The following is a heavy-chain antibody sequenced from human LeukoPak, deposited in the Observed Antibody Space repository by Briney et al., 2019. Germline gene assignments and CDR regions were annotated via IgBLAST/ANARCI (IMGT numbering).Heavy chain of an antibody. Sequence: PGGSLRLSCAASGFTFSNYAMSWVRQAPGKGLEWISAINPSDGNTFYAENVQGRVTITRDTSKSTVYLQLNRLRADDTAVYYCATASSVPYGINEWGQGTLVTVSS. J-gene: IGHJ4*02. D-gene: IGHD4-17*01. V-gene: IGHV3-23*01. CDR1: GFTFSNYA. CDR2: INPSDGNT. CDR3: ATASSVPYGINE.